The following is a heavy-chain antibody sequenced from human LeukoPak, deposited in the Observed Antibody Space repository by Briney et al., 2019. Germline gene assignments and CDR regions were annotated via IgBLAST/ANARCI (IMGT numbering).Heavy chain of an antibody. CDR3: ARDDSSGASFDY. D-gene: IGHD3-22*01. Sequence: PGGSLRLSCAASGFIFSDYYMSWIRQAPGKGLEWVSYIGNSGGTIFYADSVKGRFTVSRDNAKNSLYLQMNSLRAEDTAVYYCARDDSSGASFDYWGQGTLVTVSS. CDR2: IGNSGGTI. CDR1: GFIFSDYY. V-gene: IGHV3-11*01. J-gene: IGHJ4*02.